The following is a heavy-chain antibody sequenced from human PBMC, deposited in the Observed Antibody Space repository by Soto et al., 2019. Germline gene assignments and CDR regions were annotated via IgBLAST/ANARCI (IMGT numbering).Heavy chain of an antibody. CDR3: ARQIYDSDTGPNFQYYFDS. Sequence: GESLKISCKGSGYSFTSYWITWVRQMPGKGLEWVGRIDPRDSNTNYSPPFQGHVTISVTKSITTVFLQWSSLRASDTAMYYCARQIYDSDTGPNFQYYFDSWGQGTPVTVSS. D-gene: IGHD3-22*01. CDR1: GYSFTSYW. V-gene: IGHV5-10-1*01. CDR2: IDPRDSNT. J-gene: IGHJ4*02.